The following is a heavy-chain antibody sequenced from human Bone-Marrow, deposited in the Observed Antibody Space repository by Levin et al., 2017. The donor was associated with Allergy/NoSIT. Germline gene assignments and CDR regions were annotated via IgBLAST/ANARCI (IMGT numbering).Heavy chain of an antibody. CDR2: IKEDGSEK. V-gene: IGHV3-7*01. J-gene: IGHJ4*02. D-gene: IGHD4-11*01. CDR1: GLSFSTYW. Sequence: LSLPCAASGLSFSTYWMSWVRQAPGKGLEWVANIKEDGSEKYYVDSVKGRFTISRANAKNSLYLQMNSLRAEDTAVYYCTRDVRVDDYRNYFLDNWGQGTLVTVSS. CDR3: TRDVRVDDYRNYFLDN.